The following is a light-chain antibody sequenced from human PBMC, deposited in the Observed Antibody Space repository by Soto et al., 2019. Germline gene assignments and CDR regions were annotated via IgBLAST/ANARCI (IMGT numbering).Light chain of an antibody. CDR2: GAS. Sequence: EIVMTQSPATLSVSPGERATLSCRASQSISSNLAWYQQKNGQTPRLLIYGASTRAAGIPARFSGSGSGTDFTLTISSLEPEDFAVYYCQQRSNWPPITFGQGTRLEIK. CDR3: QQRSNWPPIT. J-gene: IGKJ5*01. V-gene: IGKV3-15*01. CDR1: QSISSN.